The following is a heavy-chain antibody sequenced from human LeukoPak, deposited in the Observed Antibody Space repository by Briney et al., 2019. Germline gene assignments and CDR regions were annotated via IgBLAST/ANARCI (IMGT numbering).Heavy chain of an antibody. V-gene: IGHV3-21*05. Sequence: GGSLRLSCAASGFSFRRYAMNWVRQAPGKDLEWVAYVNAESTDILYADSVRGRFTISRDNAKNSLYLQMNSLRAEDRGVYYCARDTFEPLVIDFWGQGTLVTVSS. J-gene: IGHJ4*02. CDR2: VNAESTDI. D-gene: IGHD6-13*01. CDR1: GFSFRRYA. CDR3: ARDTFEPLVIDF.